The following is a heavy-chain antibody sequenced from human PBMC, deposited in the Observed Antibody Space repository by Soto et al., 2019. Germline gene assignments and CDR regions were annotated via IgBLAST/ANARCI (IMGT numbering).Heavy chain of an antibody. J-gene: IGHJ6*02. CDR3: ATTHLYGDYGDYAMDV. D-gene: IGHD4-17*01. CDR2: INSDGSST. CDR1: GFTFSSYW. V-gene: IGHV3-74*01. Sequence: EVQLVESGGGLVQPGGSLRLSCAASGFTFSSYWMHWVRQAPEKGLVWVSRINSDGSSTSYADSMKGRITISRDNAKNTLYLQMNRLRAEDTAVYYCATTHLYGDYGDYAMDVWGQGTTVTVSS.